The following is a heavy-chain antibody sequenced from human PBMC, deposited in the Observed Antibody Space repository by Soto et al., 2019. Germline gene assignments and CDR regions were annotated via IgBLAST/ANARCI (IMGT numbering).Heavy chain of an antibody. CDR3: ARRGSGSHYDS. D-gene: IGHD1-26*01. CDR1: GFTFSNYA. CDR2: ISGSGDST. J-gene: IGHJ5*01. Sequence: EVQLLESGGGLVQPGGSLRLSCAASGFTFSNYAMNWGRQAPGKGMEWVSVISGSGDSTYYADSVKGRFTISRDNYKNTLYLQMNSLRAEDTAIYYCARRGSGSHYDSWGQGTLVTVSS. V-gene: IGHV3-23*01.